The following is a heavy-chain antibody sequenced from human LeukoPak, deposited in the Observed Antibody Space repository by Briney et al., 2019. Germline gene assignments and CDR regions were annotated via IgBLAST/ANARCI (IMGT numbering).Heavy chain of an antibody. Sequence: GGSLRLSCAASGFTFSSYAMSWVRQAPGKGLEWASGIIGSGGSTYYADSVKGRFTISRDNSENTLYLQMNSLRAEDTAVYYCARGDGYNYNWYFDLWGRGTLVTVSS. V-gene: IGHV3-23*01. CDR1: GFTFSSYA. CDR3: ARGDGYNYNWYFDL. J-gene: IGHJ2*01. D-gene: IGHD5-24*01. CDR2: IIGSGGST.